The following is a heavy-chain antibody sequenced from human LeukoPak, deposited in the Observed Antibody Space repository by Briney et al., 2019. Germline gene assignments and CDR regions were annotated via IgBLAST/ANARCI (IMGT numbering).Heavy chain of an antibody. CDR3: TKDPNGDYVGAFDP. D-gene: IGHD4-17*01. V-gene: IGHV1-46*01. CDR2: INPSGGST. CDR1: GYTFTSYY. Sequence: ASVKVSCKASGYTFTSYYMHWVRQAPGQGLEWMGIINPSGGSTSYAQKFQGRVTMTRDMSTSTVYMELSSLRSEDTAVYYCTKDPNGDYVGAFDPWGQGTLVTVSS. J-gene: IGHJ5*02.